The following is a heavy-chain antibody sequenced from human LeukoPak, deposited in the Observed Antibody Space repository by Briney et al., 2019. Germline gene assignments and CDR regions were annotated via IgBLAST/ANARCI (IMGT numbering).Heavy chain of an antibody. CDR3: ARDLKLDGSSGYYAFDI. CDR1: GGSISSSDYF. V-gene: IGHV4-39*07. J-gene: IGHJ3*02. Sequence: SETLSLTCTVSGGSISSSDYFWGWIRQPPGKGLEWIASIYYSGTTHYNPSLKSRVTMSVDTSKNQFSLKMSSVTAADTAVYYCARDLKLDGSSGYYAFDIWGQGTMVTASS. D-gene: IGHD3-22*01. CDR2: IYYSGTT.